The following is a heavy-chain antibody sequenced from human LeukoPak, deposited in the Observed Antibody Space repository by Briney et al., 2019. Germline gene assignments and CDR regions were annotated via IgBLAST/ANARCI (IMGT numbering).Heavy chain of an antibody. J-gene: IGHJ5*02. CDR1: GGSISDYY. CDR3: ARHNRERYGSGSGWFDP. D-gene: IGHD3-10*01. CDR2: FYTSGRT. V-gene: IGHV4-4*07. Sequence: SETLSLTCTVSGGSISDYYWSWIRQPAGKGLEWIGLFYTSGRTNYNPSLKSRVTLSVDTSKNQFSLNLSSVTAADTAVYYCARHNRERYGSGSGWFDPWGQGILVTASS.